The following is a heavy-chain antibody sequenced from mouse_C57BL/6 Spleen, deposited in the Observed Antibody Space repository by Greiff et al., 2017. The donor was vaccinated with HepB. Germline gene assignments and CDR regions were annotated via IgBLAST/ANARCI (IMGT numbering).Heavy chain of an antibody. J-gene: IGHJ1*03. Sequence: QVQLQQSGAELVKPGASVKISCKASGYAFSSYWMNWVKQRPGKGLEWIGQIYPGDGDTNYNGKFKGKATLTADKSSSTAYMQLSSLTSEDSAVYFCARSESYYGRMNWYFGVWGTVPTVTVSS. CDR3: ARSESYYGRMNWYFGV. D-gene: IGHD1-1*01. CDR2: IYPGDGDT. V-gene: IGHV1-80*01. CDR1: GYAFSSYW.